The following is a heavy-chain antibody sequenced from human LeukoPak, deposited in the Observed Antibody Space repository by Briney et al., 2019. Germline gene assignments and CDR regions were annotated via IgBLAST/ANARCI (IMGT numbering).Heavy chain of an antibody. D-gene: IGHD3-10*01. V-gene: IGHV3-21*01. J-gene: IGHJ6*03. CDR2: ISGSGSYI. CDR1: GFTFSDYS. CDR3: ARKYGSGSYYYMDV. Sequence: GGSLRLSCAASGFTFSDYSMNWVRQTPRKGLEWVSCISGSGSYIYYADSVKGRFTISRDNAKNSLNLQVNSLRAEDTAVYYCARKYGSGSYYYMDVWGKGTTVTVSS.